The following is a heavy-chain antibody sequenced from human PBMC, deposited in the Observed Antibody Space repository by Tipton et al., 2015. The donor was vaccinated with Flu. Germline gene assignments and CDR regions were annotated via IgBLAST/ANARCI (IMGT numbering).Heavy chain of an antibody. Sequence: TLSLTCSVSGDSISSSAFYWGWIRQPPGKGLEWIGNIFYSGNSNYNPSLKSRVTMSVETSKNQFSLKLSSVTAADTAVYYCARRDYSNYVSEPKNWFDSWGQGALVTVSS. CDR3: ARRDYSNYVSEPKNWFDS. CDR2: IFYSGNS. V-gene: IGHV4-39*07. CDR1: GDSISSSAFY. D-gene: IGHD4-11*01. J-gene: IGHJ5*01.